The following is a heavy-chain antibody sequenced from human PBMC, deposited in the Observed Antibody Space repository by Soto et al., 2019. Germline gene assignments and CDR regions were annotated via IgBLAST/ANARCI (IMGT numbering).Heavy chain of an antibody. CDR1: GYTFTSYD. Sequence: QVQLVQSGAEVKKPGASVKVSCKAYGYTFTSYDINWVRQATGQGLEWMGWMNPNSGNTGYAQKVQGTVTMTRNTSISTTYIELSSLRSEYTAGYYCARDKNDWSFREWGQGTLVTVS. V-gene: IGHV1-8*01. D-gene: IGHD3-3*01. CDR3: ARDKNDWSFRE. J-gene: IGHJ4*02. CDR2: MNPNSGNT.